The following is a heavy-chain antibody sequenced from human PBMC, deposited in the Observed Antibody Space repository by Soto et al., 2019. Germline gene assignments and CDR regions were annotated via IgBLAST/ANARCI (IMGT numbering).Heavy chain of an antibody. D-gene: IGHD3-10*01. CDR3: ARQHYGSGIEY. Sequence: SETLSLTWPVSCGSISSYYWSWIRQPPWKGLEWIWYIYYSGSTNYNPSLKSRVTISVDTSKNQFSLKLSSVTAADTAVYYCARQHYGSGIEYWGQGTLVTVSS. V-gene: IGHV4-59*08. CDR1: CGSISSYY. J-gene: IGHJ4*02. CDR2: IYYSGST.